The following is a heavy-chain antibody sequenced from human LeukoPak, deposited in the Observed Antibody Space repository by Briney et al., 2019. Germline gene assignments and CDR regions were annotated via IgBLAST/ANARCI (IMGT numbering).Heavy chain of an antibody. V-gene: IGHV3-66*01. CDR3: ARLEGVYYFDY. CDR1: GFTFSSYA. D-gene: IGHD6-13*01. CDR2: IYGGGST. Sequence: GGSLRLSCAASGFTFSSYAMSWVRQAPGKGLEWVSVIYGGGSTYYADSVKGRFTISRDNSKNTLYLQMNSLRAEDTAVYYCARLEGVYYFDYWGQGTLVTVSS. J-gene: IGHJ4*02.